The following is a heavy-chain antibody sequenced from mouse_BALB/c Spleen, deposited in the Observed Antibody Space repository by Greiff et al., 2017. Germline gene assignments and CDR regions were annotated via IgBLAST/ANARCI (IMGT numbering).Heavy chain of an antibody. CDR3: ARVGYDGGFDY. CDR1: GFNIKDTY. V-gene: IGHV14-3*02. Sequence: EVQLQQSGAELVKPGASVKLSCTASGFNIKDTYMHWVKQRPEQGLEWIGRTDPANGNTKYDPKFQGKATITADTSSNTAYLQLSSLTSEDTAVYYCARVGYDGGFDYWGQGTTLTVSS. J-gene: IGHJ2*01. D-gene: IGHD2-14*01. CDR2: TDPANGNT.